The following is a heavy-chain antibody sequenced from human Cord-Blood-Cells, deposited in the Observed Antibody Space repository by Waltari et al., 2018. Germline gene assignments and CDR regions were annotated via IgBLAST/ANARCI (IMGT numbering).Heavy chain of an antibody. CDR3: ARYTELRRAFDI. Sequence: EVQLVESGGGLVQPGGSLRLSCAASGFTFSSYAIPWVRQATGKGLEWVSAIGTAGDTYYPGSVKGRFTISRENAKNSLYLQMNSLRAGDTAVYYCARYTELRRAFDIWGQGTMVTVSS. CDR1: GFTFSSYA. CDR2: IGTAGDT. V-gene: IGHV3-13*01. J-gene: IGHJ3*02. D-gene: IGHD1-26*01.